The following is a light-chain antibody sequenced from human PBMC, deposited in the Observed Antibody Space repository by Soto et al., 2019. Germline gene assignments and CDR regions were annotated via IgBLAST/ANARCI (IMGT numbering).Light chain of an antibody. CDR2: GAS. V-gene: IGKV3-15*01. J-gene: IGKJ5*01. Sequence: EIVMTQSPATLSVTPGEGVTLSCRASQSVSINLAWYQQKPGQAPRLLIYGASTRATGIPARFSGSGSGTEFTLTISSLQSADFAVYYCQQYNNWPSITFGQGTRLEIK. CDR3: QQYNNWPSIT. CDR1: QSVSIN.